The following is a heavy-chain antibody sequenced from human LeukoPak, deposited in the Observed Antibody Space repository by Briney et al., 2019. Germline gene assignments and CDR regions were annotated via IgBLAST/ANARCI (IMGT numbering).Heavy chain of an antibody. CDR1: GLTFSLYG. J-gene: IGHJ4*02. V-gene: IGHV3-30*18. CDR2: ISYGGSDK. Sequence: GGSLRLSCAVSGLTFSLYGMHWVRQAPGKGLEWVAVISYGGSDKYYADSVKGRLTISRDNSQNTLYLQMNSLRVEDTAVYFCAKGGDDILTPFDYWGQGTLVTVSS. D-gene: IGHD3-9*01. CDR3: AKGGDDILTPFDY.